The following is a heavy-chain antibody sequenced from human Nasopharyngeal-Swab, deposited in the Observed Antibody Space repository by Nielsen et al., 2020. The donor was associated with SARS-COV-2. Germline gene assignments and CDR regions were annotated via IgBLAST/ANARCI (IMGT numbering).Heavy chain of an antibody. V-gene: IGHV1-69*10. Sequence: SVKVSCKASGGTFSSYAISWVRQAPGQGLEWMGGIIPILGIANYAQKFQGRVTMTEDTSTDTAYMELSSLRSEDTAVYYCATGYAYCGGDCFIDYWGQGTLVTVSS. CDR3: ATGYAYCGGDCFIDY. D-gene: IGHD2-21*02. CDR1: GGTFSSYA. CDR2: IIPILGIA. J-gene: IGHJ4*02.